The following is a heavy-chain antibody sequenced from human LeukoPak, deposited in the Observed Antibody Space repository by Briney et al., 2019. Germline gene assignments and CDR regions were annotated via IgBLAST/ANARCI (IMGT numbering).Heavy chain of an antibody. V-gene: IGHV4-30-2*01. D-gene: IGHD5-18*01. Sequence: SETLSLTCAVSGGSISSGGYSWSWIRQPPGQGLELIGYIYHSGSTYYNPSLKSRVTISVDRSKNQFSLKLSSVTAADTAVYYCARGKYSYGWVVWFDPWGQGTLVTVSS. CDR1: GGSISSGGYS. J-gene: IGHJ5*02. CDR3: ARGKYSYGWVVWFDP. CDR2: IYHSGST.